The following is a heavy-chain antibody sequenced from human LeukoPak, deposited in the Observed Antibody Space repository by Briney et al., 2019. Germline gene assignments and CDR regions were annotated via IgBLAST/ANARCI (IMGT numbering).Heavy chain of an antibody. CDR1: GGSISSSSYY. Sequence: SETLSLTCTVSGGSISSSSYYWGWIRQPPGKGLEWIGSIYYCGSTYYNPSLKSRVTISVDTSKNQFSLKLSSVTAADTAVYYCASRIPDCSGGSCYSTFWDYWGQGTLVTVSS. CDR3: ASRIPDCSGGSCYSTFWDY. CDR2: IYYCGST. D-gene: IGHD2-15*01. V-gene: IGHV4-39*01. J-gene: IGHJ4*02.